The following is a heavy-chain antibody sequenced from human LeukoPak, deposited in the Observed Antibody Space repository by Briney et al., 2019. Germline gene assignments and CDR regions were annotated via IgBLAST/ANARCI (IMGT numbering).Heavy chain of an antibody. V-gene: IGHV4-59*11. CDR2: IYYSGST. CDR3: ARTYYDFWSGRGNYYYYYMDV. Sequence: SETLSLTCTVSGGSISSHYWSWIRQPPGKGLEWIGYIYYSGSTNYNPSLKSRVTISVDTSKNQFSLKLSSVTAADTAVYYCARTYYDFWSGRGNYYYYYMDVWGKGTTVTVSS. D-gene: IGHD3-3*01. J-gene: IGHJ6*03. CDR1: GGSISSHY.